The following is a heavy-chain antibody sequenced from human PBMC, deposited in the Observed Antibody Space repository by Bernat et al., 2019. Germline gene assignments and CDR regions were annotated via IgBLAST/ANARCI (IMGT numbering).Heavy chain of an antibody. Sequence: EVQLVESGGGLVQPGGSLRLSCAASGFTFSSYSMNWVRQAPGKGLEWVSYISSSSGTIYHADSVKGRFTVSRDNAKNSLYLQMNSLRDEDTAMYYFCLIGDYSTTSPYIDAWGQGTLVTVSS. CDR2: ISSSSGTI. D-gene: IGHD1-14*01. CDR1: GFTFSSYS. V-gene: IGHV3-48*02. CDR3: CLIGDYSTTSPYIDA. J-gene: IGHJ5*02.